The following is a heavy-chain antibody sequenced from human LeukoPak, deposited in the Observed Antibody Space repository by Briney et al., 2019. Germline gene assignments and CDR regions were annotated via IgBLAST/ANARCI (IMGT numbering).Heavy chain of an antibody. Sequence: GGSLRLSCAASGFTFSSYSMNWVRQAPGKGLEWVSSISSSSSYIYYADSVKGRFTISRDNAKNSLYLQMNSLRAEDTAVYYCATRRGYDFWSGYLDAFDIWGQGTMVTVSS. D-gene: IGHD3-3*01. V-gene: IGHV3-21*01. CDR3: ATRRGYDFWSGYLDAFDI. J-gene: IGHJ3*02. CDR1: GFTFSSYS. CDR2: ISSSSSYI.